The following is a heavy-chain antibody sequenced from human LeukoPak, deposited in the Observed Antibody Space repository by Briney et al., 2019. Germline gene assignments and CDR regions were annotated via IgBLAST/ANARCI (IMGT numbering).Heavy chain of an antibody. CDR3: ARAQRGIVVPTCDY. J-gene: IGHJ4*02. Sequence: PGGSLRLSCAASGFTFSSYSMNWVRQAPGKGLEWVSSISSSSSYIYYADSVKGRFTISRDNAKNSLYLQMNSLRAEDTAVYYCARAQRGIVVPTCDYWGQGTLVTVSS. CDR2: ISSSSSYI. V-gene: IGHV3-21*01. CDR1: GFTFSSYS. D-gene: IGHD3-22*01.